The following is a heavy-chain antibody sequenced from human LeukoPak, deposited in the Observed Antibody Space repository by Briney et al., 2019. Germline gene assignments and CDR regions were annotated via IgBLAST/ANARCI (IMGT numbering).Heavy chain of an antibody. CDR1: GFTFSSYA. J-gene: IGHJ4*02. V-gene: IGHV3-30-3*01. D-gene: IGHD6-13*01. CDR2: ISYDGSNK. Sequence: GRSLRLSCAASGFTFSSYAMHWVRQAPGKGLEWVAVISYDGSNKYYADSVKGRFTISRDNSKNTLYLQMNSLRAEDTAVYYCARDTGVEGYSSSWPREPGFDYWGQGTLVTVSS. CDR3: ARDTGVEGYSSSWPREPGFDY.